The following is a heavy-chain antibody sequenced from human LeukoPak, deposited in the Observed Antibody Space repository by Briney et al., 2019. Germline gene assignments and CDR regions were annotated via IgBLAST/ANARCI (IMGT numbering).Heavy chain of an antibody. V-gene: IGHV4-34*01. J-gene: IGHJ3*02. D-gene: IGHD3-22*01. Sequence: SETLSLTCTVSGGSISSYYWSWIRQPPGKGLEWIGEINHSGSTNYNPSLKSRVTISVDTSKNQFSLKLSSVTAADTAVYYCARVRRQYYYDSSGPFDIWGQGTMVTVSS. CDR2: INHSGST. CDR1: GGSISSYY. CDR3: ARVRRQYYYDSSGPFDI.